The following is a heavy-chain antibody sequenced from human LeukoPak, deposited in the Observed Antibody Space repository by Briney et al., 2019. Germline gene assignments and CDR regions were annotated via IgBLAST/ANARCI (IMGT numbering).Heavy chain of an antibody. D-gene: IGHD5-12*01. CDR1: GGPISGYF. Sequence: PSETLSLTCTVSGGPISGYFRSWIRQPPGKGLEWIGYIHDNGRTTYNPSLRSRVTISIDTSKSQFSLKLNSLTTTDTAVYYCARVGGYSGFYWGQGTLVTVSS. J-gene: IGHJ4*02. CDR2: IHDNGRT. CDR3: ARVGGYSGFY. V-gene: IGHV4-59*01.